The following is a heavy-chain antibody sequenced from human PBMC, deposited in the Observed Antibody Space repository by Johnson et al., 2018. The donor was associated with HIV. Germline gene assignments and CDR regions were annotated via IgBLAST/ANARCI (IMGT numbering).Heavy chain of an antibody. Sequence: QVQLMESGGGVVQPGRSLRLSCAASEFTFSRYAMHWVRQAPGKGLEWVAVISYDGSNKYYADSVKGRFTISRDNSKNTLYLQMNSLRAEDTAVYYCARVTTMIVVVFAFDIWGQGTMVTVSS. CDR1: EFTFSRYA. J-gene: IGHJ3*02. V-gene: IGHV3-30-3*01. D-gene: IGHD3-22*01. CDR3: ARVTTMIVVVFAFDI. CDR2: ISYDGSNK.